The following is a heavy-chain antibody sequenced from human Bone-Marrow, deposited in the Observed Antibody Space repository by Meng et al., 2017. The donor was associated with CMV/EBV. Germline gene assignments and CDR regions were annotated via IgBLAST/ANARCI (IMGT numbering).Heavy chain of an antibody. D-gene: IGHD4-17*01. V-gene: IGHV4-39*01. CDR2: IYYSGST. Sequence: SSSRSSYYWGWIRQPPGKGLEWIGSIYYSGSTYYNPSLKSRVTISVDTSKNQFSLKLSSVTAADTAVYYCARSVDYGDYHYNWFDPWGQGTLVTVSS. CDR1: SSSRSSYY. CDR3: ARSVDYGDYHYNWFDP. J-gene: IGHJ5*02.